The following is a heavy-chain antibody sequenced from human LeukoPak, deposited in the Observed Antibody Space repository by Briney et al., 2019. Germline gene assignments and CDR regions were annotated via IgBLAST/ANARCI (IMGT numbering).Heavy chain of an antibody. CDR1: GFTFSSYS. V-gene: IGHV3-48*04. J-gene: IGHJ6*03. CDR2: ISSSSSTI. CDR3: AKLGGHPLHNYYVGV. D-gene: IGHD3-16*01. Sequence: GGSLRLSCAASGFTFSSYSMNWVRQAPGKGLEWVSYISSSSSTIYYADSVKGRFTISRDNAKNSLYLLMNSLRAEGTAVYYCAKLGGHPLHNYYVGVWGKGTTVAVSS.